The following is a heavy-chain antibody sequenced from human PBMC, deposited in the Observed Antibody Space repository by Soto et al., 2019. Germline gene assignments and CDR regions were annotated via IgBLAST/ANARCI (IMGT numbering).Heavy chain of an antibody. CDR3: VRTSLVVAAATREDY. Sequence: EVQLVESGGGLVQPGGSRNLSCAASGFTFSSYWMHWVRQAQGKGLVGVSRIISDGSSTSYADSVKGRFTISRDNAKNTLYLQMNSLRAEDTAVYYCVRTSLVVAAATREDYWGQGTLVTVSS. CDR1: GFTFSSYW. J-gene: IGHJ4*02. CDR2: IISDGSST. D-gene: IGHD2-15*01. V-gene: IGHV3-74*01.